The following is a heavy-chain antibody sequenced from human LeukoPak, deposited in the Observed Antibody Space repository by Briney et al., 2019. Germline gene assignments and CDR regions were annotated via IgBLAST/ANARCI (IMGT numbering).Heavy chain of an antibody. D-gene: IGHD3-10*01. CDR1: GGSISSYY. Sequence: SETLSLTCTVSGGSISSYYWSWIRQPAGEGLEWIGRIYTSGSTNYNPSLKSRVTMSVDTSKNQFSLKLSSVTAADTAVYYCARDGWFGESTGFDPWGQGTLVTVSS. V-gene: IGHV4-4*07. CDR2: IYTSGST. J-gene: IGHJ5*02. CDR3: ARDGWFGESTGFDP.